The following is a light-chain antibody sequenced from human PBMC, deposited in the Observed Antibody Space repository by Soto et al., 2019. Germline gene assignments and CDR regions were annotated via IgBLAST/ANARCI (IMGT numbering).Light chain of an antibody. J-gene: IGLJ3*02. CDR3: SSYTTSNTWV. CDR2: GVS. Sequence: QSALTQPASVSGSPGQSITISCTGSSNDVGAFNYASWYRHSPGEAPKVLIRGVSIRPSGVSIRFTASKSANTASLTISGRQAEDEALYYCSSYTTSNTWVFGGGTKVTVL. V-gene: IGLV2-14*03. CDR1: SNDVGAFNY.